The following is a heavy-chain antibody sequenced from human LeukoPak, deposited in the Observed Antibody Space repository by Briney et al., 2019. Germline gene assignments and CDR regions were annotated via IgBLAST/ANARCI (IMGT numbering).Heavy chain of an antibody. CDR3: ARGRNWSFDY. Sequence: GGSLRLSCAASGFTFSGYEMIRVRQAPGKGLEWVSYISSGGSSLFYADSVKGRFTISRDNAKNSLYLQMNSLRGEDTTVYYCARGRNWSFDYWGQGTLVTVSS. V-gene: IGHV3-48*03. CDR1: GFTFSGYE. J-gene: IGHJ4*02. D-gene: IGHD1-1*01. CDR2: ISSGGSSL.